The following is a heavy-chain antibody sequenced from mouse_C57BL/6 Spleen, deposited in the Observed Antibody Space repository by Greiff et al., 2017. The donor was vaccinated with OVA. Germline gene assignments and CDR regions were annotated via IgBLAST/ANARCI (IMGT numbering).Heavy chain of an antibody. D-gene: IGHD2-4*01. CDR2: IYPRSGNT. CDR1: GYTFTSYG. J-gene: IGHJ3*01. CDR3: ARGDIYYDYGGVAY. V-gene: IGHV1-81*01. Sequence: QVQLKESGAELARPGASVKLSCKASGYTFTSYGISWVKQRTGQGLEWIGEIYPRSGNTYYNEKFKGKATLTADKSSSTAYMELRSLTSEDSAVYFCARGDIYYDYGGVAYWGQGTLVTVSA.